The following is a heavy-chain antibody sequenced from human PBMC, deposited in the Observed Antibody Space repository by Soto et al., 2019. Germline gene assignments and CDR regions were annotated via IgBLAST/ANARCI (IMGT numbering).Heavy chain of an antibody. Sequence: SESLSLTCAVYGGSFCDYYWSWIRQPPGKGLEWIGEINHSGSTNYNPSLKSRVTISVDTSKNQFSLNLSSVTAADTAVYYCARANGDFSYWGQGTLVTVSS. CDR1: GGSFCDYY. CDR3: ARANGDFSY. V-gene: IGHV4-34*01. CDR2: INHSGST. J-gene: IGHJ4*02. D-gene: IGHD4-17*01.